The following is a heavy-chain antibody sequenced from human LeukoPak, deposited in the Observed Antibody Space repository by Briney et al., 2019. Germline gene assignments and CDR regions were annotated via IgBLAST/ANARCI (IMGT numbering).Heavy chain of an antibody. D-gene: IGHD6-13*01. CDR1: GFTFSSYA. V-gene: IGHV3-23*01. Sequence: PGGSLRLSCAASGFTFSSYAMSWVRQAPGKGLEWVSAISGSGGSTYYADSVKGRFTISRDNSKNTLYLQMNSLRAEDTAVYYCVRVLAAGFRMDVWGQGTKVTISS. J-gene: IGHJ6*02. CDR2: ISGSGGST. CDR3: VRVLAAGFRMDV.